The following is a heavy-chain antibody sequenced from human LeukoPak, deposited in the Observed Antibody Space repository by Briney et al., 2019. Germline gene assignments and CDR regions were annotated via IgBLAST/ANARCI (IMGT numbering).Heavy chain of an antibody. Sequence: SETLSLTCTVSGGSISGYYWSWIRQPPGKGLEWIGYINSGGSSNYNPSLKSRVTISVDTSKNQFSLKLSSVTAADTAVYYCAREDSGSSDNWFDPWGQGTLVTVSS. CDR3: AREDSGSSDNWFDP. V-gene: IGHV4-59*01. CDR1: GGSISGYY. J-gene: IGHJ5*02. D-gene: IGHD6-6*01. CDR2: INSGGSS.